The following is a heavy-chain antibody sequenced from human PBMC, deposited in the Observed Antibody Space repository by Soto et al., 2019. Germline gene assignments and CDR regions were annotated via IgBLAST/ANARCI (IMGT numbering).Heavy chain of an antibody. CDR1: GGSISSSNW. J-gene: IGHJ3*02. CDR2: IYHSGST. CDR3: ARSHQVPAAHDAFDI. Sequence: QVQLQESGPGLVKPSGTLSLTCAVSGGSISSSNWWSWVRQPPGKGLEWIGEIYHSGSTNYNPSLKRRVTISVDKSKNQFSLKLSSVTAADTAVYYCARSHQVPAAHDAFDIWGQGTMVTVSS. D-gene: IGHD2-2*01. V-gene: IGHV4-4*02.